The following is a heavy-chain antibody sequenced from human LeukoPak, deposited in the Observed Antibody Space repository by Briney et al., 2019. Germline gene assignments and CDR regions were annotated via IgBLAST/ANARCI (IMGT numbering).Heavy chain of an antibody. D-gene: IGHD3-10*01. V-gene: IGHV4-38-2*02. Sequence: SETLSLTCTVSGYSISSGYYWGWIRQPPGKGLEWIGSIYHSGSSYYNPSLKSRVTISVDTSKNQFSLKLSSVTAADTAVYYCARERGMVRGRDWFDPWGQGTLVTVSS. CDR3: ARERGMVRGRDWFDP. CDR1: GYSISSGYY. CDR2: IYHSGSS. J-gene: IGHJ5*02.